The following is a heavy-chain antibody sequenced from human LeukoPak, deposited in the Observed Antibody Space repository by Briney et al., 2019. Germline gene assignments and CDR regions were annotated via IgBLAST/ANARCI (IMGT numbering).Heavy chain of an antibody. CDR2: INAGNGNT. V-gene: IGHV1-3*01. CDR1: GYAFTSYA. J-gene: IGHJ5*02. Sequence: ASVNVSCKASGYAFTSYAMHWVRQAPGQRLEWMGWINAGNGNTKYSQKFQGRVTITRDTSASTAYMELSSLRSEDTAVYYCTRGRGEYQLPRWFDPWGQGTLVTVSS. D-gene: IGHD2-2*01. CDR3: TRGRGEYQLPRWFDP.